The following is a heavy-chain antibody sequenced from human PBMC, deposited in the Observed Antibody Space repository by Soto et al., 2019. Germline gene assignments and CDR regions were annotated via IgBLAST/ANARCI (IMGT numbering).Heavy chain of an antibody. Sequence: PSETLSLTCTVSGGSISSYHWSRIRQPAGKGLEWIGRIYTSGSTNYNPSLKSRVTMSVDTSKNQFSLKLSSVTAADTAVYYCAREGYSGYDSSYYYGMDVWGQGTTVTSSS. CDR2: IYTSGST. CDR1: GGSISSYH. D-gene: IGHD5-12*01. CDR3: AREGYSGYDSSYYYGMDV. V-gene: IGHV4-4*07. J-gene: IGHJ6*02.